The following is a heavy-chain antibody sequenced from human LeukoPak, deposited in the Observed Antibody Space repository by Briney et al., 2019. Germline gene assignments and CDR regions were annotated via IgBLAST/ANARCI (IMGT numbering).Heavy chain of an antibody. V-gene: IGHV1-46*01. Sequence: GASVKVSCKASGYSFSTHWMHWVRQAPGQGLEWMGIINPSGGFTSYAQKLQGRVTVTRDTSTSTVYMELSNLRSEDTAVYYCARGQSGEWELLSGWWFDPWGQGTLVTVSS. CDR3: ARGQSGEWELLSGWWFDP. D-gene: IGHD1-26*01. CDR2: INPSGGFT. J-gene: IGHJ5*02. CDR1: GYSFSTHW.